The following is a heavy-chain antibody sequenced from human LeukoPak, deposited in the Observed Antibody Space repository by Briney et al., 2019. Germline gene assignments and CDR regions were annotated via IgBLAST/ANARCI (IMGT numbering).Heavy chain of an antibody. D-gene: IGHD4-17*01. CDR2: IFYSGST. V-gene: IGHV4-39*01. Sequence: SETLSLTCTVTGGSISSSSYFWGWIRQPPGKGLEWIGSIFYSGSTYYNPSLNSRVTISIDTSKNQFSLRLSSVTAADTAVYYCARQMNTVTADYWGREPWSPSP. CDR3: ARQMNTVTADY. J-gene: IGHJ4*02. CDR1: GGSISSSSYF.